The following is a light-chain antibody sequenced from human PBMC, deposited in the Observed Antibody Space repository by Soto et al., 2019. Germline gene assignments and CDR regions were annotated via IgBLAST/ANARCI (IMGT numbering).Light chain of an antibody. CDR1: SSDVGSYNR. CDR2: EVS. J-gene: IGLJ1*01. V-gene: IGLV2-18*02. CDR3: SSYTSSSTYV. Sequence: SALPQPPSVSGSPGQSVTISFTGTSSDVGSYNRVSWYQQPPGTAPKLMSYEVSNRPSGVPDRFSGSKSGNTASLTISGLQAEDEADYYCSSYTSSSTYVFGTGTKVTVL.